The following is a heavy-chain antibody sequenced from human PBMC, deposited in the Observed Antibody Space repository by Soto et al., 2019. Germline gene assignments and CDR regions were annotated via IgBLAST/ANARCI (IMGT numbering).Heavy chain of an antibody. V-gene: IGHV4-34*01. CDR2: IDHSGST. CDR3: ARGRHFYGIDY. Sequence: SETLSLTCAVFGGSFSGYFWSWVRQPPGRGLDWIGEIDHSGSTNYNPSLKSRVTISVDTSKNQFSLKLSSVTAADTAVYYCARGRHFYGIDYWGQGXLVTVYS. CDR1: GGSFSGYF. J-gene: IGHJ4*02. D-gene: IGHD3-10*01.